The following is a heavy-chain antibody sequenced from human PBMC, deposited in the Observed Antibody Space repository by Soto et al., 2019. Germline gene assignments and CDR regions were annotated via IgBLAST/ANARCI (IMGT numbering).Heavy chain of an antibody. J-gene: IGHJ5*02. D-gene: IGHD3-22*01. CDR3: AREPPIGGYYQNWFDP. Sequence: ASVKVSCKASGGTFSSYAISWVRQAPGQGLEWMGGIIPIFGTANYAQKFQGRVTITADESTSTAYMELSSLRSEDTAVYYCAREPPIGGYYQNWFDPWGQGTLVTVSS. CDR1: GGTFSSYA. CDR2: IIPIFGTA. V-gene: IGHV1-69*13.